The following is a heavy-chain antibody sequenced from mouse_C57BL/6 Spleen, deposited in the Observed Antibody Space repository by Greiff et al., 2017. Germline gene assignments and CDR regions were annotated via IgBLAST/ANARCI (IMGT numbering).Heavy chain of an antibody. CDR2: IDPSDSYT. J-gene: IGHJ1*03. CDR1: GYTFTSYG. Sequence: VQLQQPGAELVRPGTSVKLSCKASGYTFTSYGMHWVKQRPGQGLEWIGVIDPSDSYTNYNQKFKGKATLTVDTSSSTAYMQLSSLTSEDSAVYYCARGGTTVVAHWYFDVWGTGTTVTVSS. CDR3: ARGGTTVVAHWYFDV. V-gene: IGHV1-59*01. D-gene: IGHD1-1*01.